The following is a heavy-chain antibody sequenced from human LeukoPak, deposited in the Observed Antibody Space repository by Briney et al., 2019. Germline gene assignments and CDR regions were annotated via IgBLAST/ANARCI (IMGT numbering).Heavy chain of an antibody. D-gene: IGHD2-2*01. Sequence: PGGSLRLSCAASGFTFSSYAMSWVRQAPGKGLEWVANIKQDGSEKYYVDSVKGRFTISRDNAKNSLYLQMNSLRAEDTAVYYCARDLGYCSSTSCYWPRFDPWGQGTLVTVSS. CDR2: IKQDGSEK. V-gene: IGHV3-7*01. CDR1: GFTFSSYA. CDR3: ARDLGYCSSTSCYWPRFDP. J-gene: IGHJ5*02.